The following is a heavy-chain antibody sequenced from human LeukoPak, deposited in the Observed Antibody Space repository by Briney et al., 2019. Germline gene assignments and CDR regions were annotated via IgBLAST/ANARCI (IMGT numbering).Heavy chain of an antibody. CDR2: IRSKANSYAT. J-gene: IGHJ6*04. D-gene: IGHD3-22*01. CDR1: GVTFSGPA. Sequence: GGALRLSFAASGVTFSGPAMHLVRQASGKRPEWVGRIRSKANSYATAYAASVKGRFTISRDDSKNTAYLQMNSLKTEDTAVYYCTRLDVYYYDADVDVWGKGTTVTVSS. V-gene: IGHV3-73*01. CDR3: TRLDVYYYDADVDV.